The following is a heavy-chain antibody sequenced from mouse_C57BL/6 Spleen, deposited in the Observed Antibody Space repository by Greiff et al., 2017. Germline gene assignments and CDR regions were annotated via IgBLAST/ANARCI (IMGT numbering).Heavy chain of an antibody. V-gene: IGHV2-2*01. CDR1: GFSLTSYG. CDR2: IWSGGST. D-gene: IGHD2-12*01. Sequence: VQLQQSGPGLVQPSQSLSITCTASGFSLTSYGVHWVRQSPGKGLEWLGVIWSGGSTDDNAAFISRLSISKDNSKIQVFFKMNSLQADDTAIYYCSRQVNYAMDYWGQGTSVTVSS. J-gene: IGHJ4*01. CDR3: SRQVNYAMDY.